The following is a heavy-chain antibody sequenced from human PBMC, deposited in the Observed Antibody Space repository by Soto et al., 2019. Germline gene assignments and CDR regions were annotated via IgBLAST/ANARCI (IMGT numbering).Heavy chain of an antibody. Sequence: QVQLQESGPGLVKPSQTLSLTCTVSGGSISSGGYYWSWIRQHPGKGLEWIGYIYYSGSTYYNPSLKSRVTISVDTSKNQFSLELSFVTAADTAVYYCARGVTMVRGVIHTPYFDYWGQGTLVTVSS. V-gene: IGHV4-31*03. CDR1: GGSISSGGYY. J-gene: IGHJ4*02. CDR2: IYYSGST. D-gene: IGHD3-10*01. CDR3: ARGVTMVRGVIHTPYFDY.